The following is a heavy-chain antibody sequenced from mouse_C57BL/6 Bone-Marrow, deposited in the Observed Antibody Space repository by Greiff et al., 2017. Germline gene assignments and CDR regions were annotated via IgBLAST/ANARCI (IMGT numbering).Heavy chain of an antibody. D-gene: IGHD1-1*01. V-gene: IGHV1-64*01. J-gene: IGHJ4*01. CDR2: IHPNSGST. CDR3: ASLLLQWRDY. CDR1: GYNFTSYW. Sequence: QVQLQQSGAELVKPGASVKLSCKASGYNFTSYWMHWVKQRPGQGLEWIGLIHPNSGSTNYNQKFKSKATLTADKSSSTAYMHLSSLTSEDSAVYDCASLLLQWRDYWGQGTSVTVSS.